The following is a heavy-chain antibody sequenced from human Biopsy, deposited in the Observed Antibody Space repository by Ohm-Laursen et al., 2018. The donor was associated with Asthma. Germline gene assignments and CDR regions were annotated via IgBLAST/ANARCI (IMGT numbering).Heavy chain of an antibody. CDR3: ARATVAAAGND. V-gene: IGHV3-30*05. D-gene: IGHD6-13*01. J-gene: IGHJ4*02. Sequence: SLRLSCSTSGFTFRTYGMHWVRQTPGKGLEWLSSISYDGHNQHYADSVKGRFTISRDNSKNTVSLEMNSLRRDDTAVYFCARATVAAAGNDWGQGTLVTVSS. CDR1: GFTFRTYG. CDR2: ISYDGHNQ.